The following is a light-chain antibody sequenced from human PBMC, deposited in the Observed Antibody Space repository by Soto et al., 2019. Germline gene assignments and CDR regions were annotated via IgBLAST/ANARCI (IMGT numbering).Light chain of an antibody. CDR3: QSYDSSLKSVV. J-gene: IGLJ2*01. CDR1: SSNIGAGYD. Sequence: QSVLTQPPSVSGAPGQRVTISCTGSSSNIGAGYDVHWYQQLPGTAPKLLIYGNSNRPSGVPDRFSGSKSGTSASLAITGLQDEDEADYYCQSYDSSLKSVVFGGGTQLTVL. V-gene: IGLV1-40*01. CDR2: GNS.